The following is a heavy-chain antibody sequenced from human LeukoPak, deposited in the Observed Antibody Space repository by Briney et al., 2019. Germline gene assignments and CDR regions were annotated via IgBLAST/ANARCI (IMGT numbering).Heavy chain of an antibody. CDR3: ASSPQSSSWYGSLYYYYYMDV. D-gene: IGHD6-13*01. V-gene: IGHV3-30-3*01. J-gene: IGHJ6*03. Sequence: SGGSLRLSCAASGFTFSSYAMHWARQAPGKGLEWVAVISYDGSNKYYADSVKGRFTISRDNSKNTLYMQMNSLRAEDTAVYYCASSPQSSSWYGSLYYYYYMDVWGKGTTVTVSS. CDR1: GFTFSSYA. CDR2: ISYDGSNK.